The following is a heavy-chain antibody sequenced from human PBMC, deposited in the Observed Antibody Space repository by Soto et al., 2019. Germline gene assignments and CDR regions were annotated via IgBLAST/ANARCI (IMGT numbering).Heavy chain of an antibody. Sequence: QVQLVQSGAEVKKPGSSVRVSCKASGGTPSNSAFSWVRQAPGHGLEWMGGIIPVLGIVKYAQNLEGRVTITADESTNTAYMDLSSLRYEDRAVYYCASGRIFVVSSRAYYGMDVWGQGTTVTVSS. CDR1: GGTPSNSA. V-gene: IGHV1-69*01. CDR3: ASGRIFVVSSRAYYGMDV. J-gene: IGHJ6*02. CDR2: IIPVLGIV. D-gene: IGHD2-2*01.